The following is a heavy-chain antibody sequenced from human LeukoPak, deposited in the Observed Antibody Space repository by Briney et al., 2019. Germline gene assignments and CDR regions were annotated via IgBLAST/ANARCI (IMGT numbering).Heavy chain of an antibody. CDR2: IFPGGGVT. V-gene: IGHV1-46*01. CDR3: ARDWSVGIRDDY. D-gene: IGHD3-3*01. Sequence: ASAKVSCKASGYTFTNYPKHWVRQAPGQGLEWMGVIFPGGGVTEYAQKFQGRVTVTRDTSTRTVYMELSSLRSGDTAMYYCARDWSVGIRDDYWGQGTLVTVSS. CDR1: GYTFTNYP. J-gene: IGHJ4*02.